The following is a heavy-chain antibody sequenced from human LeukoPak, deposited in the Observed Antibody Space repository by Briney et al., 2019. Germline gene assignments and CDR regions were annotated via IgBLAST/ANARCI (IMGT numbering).Heavy chain of an antibody. CDR3: AKAGDSSGYYYDYFDY. Sequence: GGSLRLSCAASGFTFSSYAMSWVRQAPGKGLEWVSAISGSGGSTYYADSVKGRFTISRGNSKNTLYLQMNSLRAEDTAVYYCAKAGDSSGYYYDYFDYWGQGTLVTVSS. V-gene: IGHV3-23*01. J-gene: IGHJ4*02. CDR1: GFTFSSYA. D-gene: IGHD3-22*01. CDR2: ISGSGGST.